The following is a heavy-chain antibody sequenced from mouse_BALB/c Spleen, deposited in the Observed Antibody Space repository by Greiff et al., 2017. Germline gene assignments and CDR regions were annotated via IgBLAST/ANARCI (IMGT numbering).Heavy chain of an antibody. J-gene: IGHJ3*01. CDR3: AREIYDGYYGFAY. Sequence: EVKLEESGGGLVQPGGSLKLSCAASGFTFSSYGMSWVRQTPDKRLELVATINSNGGSTYYPDSVKGRFTISRDNAKNTLYLQMSSLKSEDTAMYYCAREIYDGYYGFAYWGQGTLVTVSA. CDR2: INSNGGST. CDR1: GFTFSSYG. D-gene: IGHD2-3*01. V-gene: IGHV5-6-3*01.